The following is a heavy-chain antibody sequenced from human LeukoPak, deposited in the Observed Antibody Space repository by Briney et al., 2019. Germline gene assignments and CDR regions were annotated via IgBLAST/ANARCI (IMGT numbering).Heavy chain of an antibody. CDR2: INHSGST. CDR1: GGSFSGYY. J-gene: IGHJ5*02. Sequence: SETLSLTCAVYGGSFSGYYWSWIRQPPGKGLEWIGEINHSGSTNYNPSLKSRVTISVDTSKNQFSLKLSSVTAADTAVYYCAGWPSYSSGPWGQGTLVTVSS. CDR3: AGWPSYSSGP. D-gene: IGHD6-19*01. V-gene: IGHV4-34*01.